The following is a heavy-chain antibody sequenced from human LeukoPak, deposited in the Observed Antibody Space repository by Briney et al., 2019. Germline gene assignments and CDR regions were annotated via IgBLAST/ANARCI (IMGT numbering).Heavy chain of an antibody. CDR2: IYYSGST. CDR1: GVSVSSGSYY. Sequence: SETLSLTCTVSGVSVSSGSYYWRWIRQPPGKGLEWIGYIYYSGSTNYNPSLKSRFTISVDTSKNQFSLKLSSVTAGDTAVYYCARGGDDQFDYWGQGTLVTVSS. J-gene: IGHJ4*02. D-gene: IGHD3-10*01. CDR3: ARGGDDQFDY. V-gene: IGHV4-61*01.